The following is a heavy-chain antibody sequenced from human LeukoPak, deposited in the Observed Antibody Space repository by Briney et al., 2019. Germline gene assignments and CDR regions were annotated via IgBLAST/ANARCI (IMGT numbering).Heavy chain of an antibody. CDR3: AKGGLQQGFDY. J-gene: IGHJ4*02. Sequence: GSLRLSCAASAFTFNNYAMSWVRQAPGKGLEWVSAISGSGSTTHYADSVDGRFTLSRDNSKNTLYLQMNSLRAEDTAIYYCAKGGLQQGFDYWGQGTLVTVSS. CDR1: AFTFNNYA. D-gene: IGHD1-1*01. CDR2: ISGSGSTT. V-gene: IGHV3-23*01.